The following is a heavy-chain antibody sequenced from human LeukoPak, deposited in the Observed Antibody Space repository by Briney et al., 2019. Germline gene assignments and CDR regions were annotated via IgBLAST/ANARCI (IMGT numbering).Heavy chain of an antibody. CDR2: IYPGGTT. CDR1: GFTVSSSY. D-gene: IGHD6-25*01. CDR3: ARESSGYYFDY. V-gene: IGHV3-53*01. Sequence: PGGSLRLSCAASGFTVSSSYMSWVRQVPGKGPECVSVIYPGGTTYYADSVKGRFTISRDDSKNTLYLQMNSLRAEDTAVYYCARESSGYYFDYWGQGTLVTVSS. J-gene: IGHJ4*02.